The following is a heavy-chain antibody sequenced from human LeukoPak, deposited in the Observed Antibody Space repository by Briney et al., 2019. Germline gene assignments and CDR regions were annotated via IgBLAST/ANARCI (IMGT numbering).Heavy chain of an antibody. CDR1: GFTVSNNY. J-gene: IGHJ3*01. D-gene: IGHD5-12*01. Sequence: PGGSLRLSCAASGFTVSNNYMSWVRQAPGKGLEWVSVIFSGGATYYADSVKGRFTISRDNSRNTLYLQMNSLRAEDTAMYYCAKDRLGYSYVLDFWGQGTMVTVSS. V-gene: IGHV3-53*01. CDR2: IFSGGAT. CDR3: AKDRLGYSYVLDF.